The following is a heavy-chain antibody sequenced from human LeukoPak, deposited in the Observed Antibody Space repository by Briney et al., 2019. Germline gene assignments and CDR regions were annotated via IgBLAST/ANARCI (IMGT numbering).Heavy chain of an antibody. D-gene: IGHD3-10*01. Sequence: GESLKISCYDSGYNFANFWIGWGRPMPGKGLELMGVIHPTDSQTLFSPSFQGQVTISVDRSINTAYLQWNSLKASDTAMYYCARRAYSGSGSSDYWGQGTLVTVSS. J-gene: IGHJ4*02. V-gene: IGHV5-51*01. CDR3: ARRAYSGSGSSDY. CDR1: GYNFANFW. CDR2: IHPTDSQT.